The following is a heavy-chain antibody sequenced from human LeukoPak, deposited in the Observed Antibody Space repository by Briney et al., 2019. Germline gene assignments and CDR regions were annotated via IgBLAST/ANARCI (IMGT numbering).Heavy chain of an antibody. CDR2: ISSSSTYI. CDR3: ARDAPWATAGKSPSDY. J-gene: IGHJ4*02. V-gene: IGHV3-21*01. Sequence: GGSLTHSFAASGFTVSSDSMSWVRQAPGKGLEWVSSISSSSTYIYYADSVKGRFTISRDNAKNSLYLQMNSLRVEDTAVYYCARDAPWATAGKSPSDYWGQGTLVTVSS. CDR1: GFTVSSDS. D-gene: IGHD6-25*01.